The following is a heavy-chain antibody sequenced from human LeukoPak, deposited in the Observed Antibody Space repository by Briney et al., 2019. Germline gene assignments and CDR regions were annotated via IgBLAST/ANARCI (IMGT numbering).Heavy chain of an antibody. CDR1: GFTFSDYY. CDR2: ISNTGTTI. V-gene: IGHV3-11*04. Sequence: GGSLRLSCAASGFTFSDYYMTWIRQAPGKGLEWLSYISNTGTTIYYADSVKGRFTISRDNAKNSLYLQMNSLRAEDTAVYYCARVEHSGYLIDYWGQGTLVTVSS. CDR3: ARVEHSGYLIDY. D-gene: IGHD5-12*01. J-gene: IGHJ4*02.